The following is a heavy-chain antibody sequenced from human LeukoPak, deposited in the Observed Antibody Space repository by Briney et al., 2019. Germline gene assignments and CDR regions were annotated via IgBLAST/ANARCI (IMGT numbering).Heavy chain of an antibody. CDR3: ARETSGTLNGIDY. CDR1: GDSVSSSYW. CDR2: IYHSGNT. D-gene: IGHD6-25*01. Sequence: SETLSLTCAVSGDSVSSSYWWSWVRQPPGKGLEWIGEIYHSGNTNFNPSLKSRVTISIDKSKNQFSLKLSSVTAADTAVYYCARETSGTLNGIDYWGQGALVTVSS. J-gene: IGHJ4*02. V-gene: IGHV4-4*02.